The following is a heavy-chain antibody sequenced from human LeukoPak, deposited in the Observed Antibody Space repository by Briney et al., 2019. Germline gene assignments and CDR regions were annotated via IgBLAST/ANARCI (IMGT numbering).Heavy chain of an antibody. Sequence: GGSLRLSCAASGFPFSNYSMNWVRQAPGKGLEWVSSISSSSSYIYYADSVKGRFTISRDNAKNSLYLQMNSLRAEDTAVYYCARDLRSMENYYYYGMDVWGQGTTVTVSS. D-gene: IGHD2/OR15-2a*01. J-gene: IGHJ6*02. CDR1: GFPFSNYS. V-gene: IGHV3-21*01. CDR3: ARDLRSMENYYYYGMDV. CDR2: ISSSSSYI.